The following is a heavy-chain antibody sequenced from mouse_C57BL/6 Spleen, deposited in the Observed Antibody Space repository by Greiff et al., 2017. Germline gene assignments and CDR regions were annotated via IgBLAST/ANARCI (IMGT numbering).Heavy chain of an antibody. CDR1: GYTFTSYW. Sequence: VQLQQPGAELVKPGASVKLSCKASGYTFTSYWMHWVKQRPGQGLEWIGMIHPNSGSTNYNEKFKSKATLTVDKSSSTAYMQLSSLTSEDSAVYYCARAPDYGSSYRYFDVWGKGTTVTVSS. CDR2: IHPNSGST. J-gene: IGHJ1*03. CDR3: ARAPDYGSSYRYFDV. D-gene: IGHD1-1*01. V-gene: IGHV1-64*01.